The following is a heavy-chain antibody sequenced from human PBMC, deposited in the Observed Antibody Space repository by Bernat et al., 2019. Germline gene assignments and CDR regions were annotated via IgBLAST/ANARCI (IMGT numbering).Heavy chain of an antibody. Sequence: QVQLQESGPGLVKPSETLSLTCAVSGYSIRSGYYWGWIRQPPGKGLEWIGNIHYSGSTYYSPSLKSRVTISVDTSKNQFSLDLSSVTAADTAMYFCARSFDYGYFDFWGQGTLVTVSS. V-gene: IGHV4-38-2*01. CDR1: GYSIRSGYY. D-gene: IGHD4-17*01. J-gene: IGHJ4*02. CDR3: ARSFDYGYFDF. CDR2: IHYSGST.